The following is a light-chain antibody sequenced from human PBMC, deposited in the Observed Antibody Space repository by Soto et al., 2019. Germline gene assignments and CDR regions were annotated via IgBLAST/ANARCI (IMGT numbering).Light chain of an antibody. CDR2: YDS. V-gene: IGLV3-21*04. CDR3: QVWDSSSDHLYV. Sequence: YELTQPPSVSVAPGKTARITCGGNNIGSKSVHWYQQKPGQAPVLVIYYDSDRPSGIPERFSGSNSGNTATLTISRVEAGDEADYYCQVWDSSSDHLYVFGTGTKVTVL. J-gene: IGLJ1*01. CDR1: NIGSKS.